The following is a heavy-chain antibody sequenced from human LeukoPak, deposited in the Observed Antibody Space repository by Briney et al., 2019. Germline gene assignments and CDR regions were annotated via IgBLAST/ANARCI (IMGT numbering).Heavy chain of an antibody. D-gene: IGHD3-22*01. CDR1: GFTFSSYS. CDR3: ARMSRIVVVTDDAFDI. CDR2: ISSSSSYI. J-gene: IGHJ3*02. V-gene: IGHV3-21*01. Sequence: PGGSLRLSCGVSGFTFSSYSMCWVRQAPGKGLEWVSFISSSSSYIYYADSVKGRFTISRDNAKNSLYLQMNSLRAEDTAVYYCARMSRIVVVTDDAFDIWGQGTMVTVSS.